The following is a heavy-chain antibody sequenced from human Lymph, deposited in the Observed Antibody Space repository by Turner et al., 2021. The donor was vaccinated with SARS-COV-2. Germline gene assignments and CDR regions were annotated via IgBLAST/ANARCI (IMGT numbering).Heavy chain of an antibody. D-gene: IGHD3-9*01. CDR2: ISYDGSNK. CDR3: AKGGFYDILTGYSNFDY. Sequence: QVQLVSSWGGVVQPGRSLRLSCAASGFTSSSYGMHWFRQAPGKGLEWVAVISYDGSNKYYADSVKGRFTISRDNSKNTLYLQMNSLRAEDTAVYYCAKGGFYDILTGYSNFDYWGQGTLVTVSS. V-gene: IGHV3-30*18. CDR1: GFTSSSYG. J-gene: IGHJ4*02.